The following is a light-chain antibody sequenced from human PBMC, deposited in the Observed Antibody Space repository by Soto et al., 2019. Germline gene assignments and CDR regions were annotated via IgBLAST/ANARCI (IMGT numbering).Light chain of an antibody. CDR3: MKGLQTPRT. CDR1: QIFLHSNGYNY. J-gene: IGKJ1*01. CDR2: LGS. V-gene: IGKV2-28*01. Sequence: EIVMTQSPLSLPVTPVEPAPISFISSQIFLHSNGYNYLDWYLQKPGQSPQLLIYLGSNRASGVPDKISGGGSGTDFTLKISRVGAEDVGVYYCMKGLQTPRTCGKGTKVDIK.